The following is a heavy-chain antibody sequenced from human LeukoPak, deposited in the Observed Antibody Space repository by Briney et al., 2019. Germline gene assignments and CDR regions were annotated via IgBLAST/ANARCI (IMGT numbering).Heavy chain of an antibody. Sequence: GGTPRLSRAVSGFTPCGYAIHGVRQAPGKGLEWGAVISYDGSNKYYADSVKGRFTISRDNSKNTQYLQMNSLRAEDTAVYYCARGSTVGATPIDYWGQGTLVTVSS. J-gene: IGHJ4*02. D-gene: IGHD1-26*01. CDR1: GFTPCGYA. V-gene: IGHV3-30-3*01. CDR3: ARGSTVGATPIDY. CDR2: ISYDGSNK.